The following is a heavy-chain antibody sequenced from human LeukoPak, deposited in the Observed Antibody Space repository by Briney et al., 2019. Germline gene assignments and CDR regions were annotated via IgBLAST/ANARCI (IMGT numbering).Heavy chain of an antibody. CDR2: INPNSGGT. CDR1: GYTFTGYY. V-gene: IGHV1-2*04. Sequence: ASVKVSCKASGYTFTGYYMHWVRQAPGQGLEWMGWINPNSGGTNYAQTFQGWVTMTRDTSISTAYMELSRLRSDDTAVYYCTVHPSSGWFRSFDYWGQGTLVTVSS. CDR3: TVHPSSGWFRSFDY. J-gene: IGHJ4*02. D-gene: IGHD6-19*01.